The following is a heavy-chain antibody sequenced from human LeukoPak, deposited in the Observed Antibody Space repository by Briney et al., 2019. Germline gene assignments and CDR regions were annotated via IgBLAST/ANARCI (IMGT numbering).Heavy chain of an antibody. CDR3: ARDIFRKYSSSWYEGYYYYGMDV. J-gene: IGHJ6*02. CDR2: IYSGGST. D-gene: IGHD6-13*01. Sequence: GGSLRLSCAASGFTVSSNYMSWVRQAPGKGLEWVSVIYSGGSTYYADSVKGRFTISRDNSKNTLYLQMNSLRAEDTAVYYCARDIFRKYSSSWYEGYYYYGMDVWGQGTTVTASS. CDR1: GFTVSSNY. V-gene: IGHV3-66*01.